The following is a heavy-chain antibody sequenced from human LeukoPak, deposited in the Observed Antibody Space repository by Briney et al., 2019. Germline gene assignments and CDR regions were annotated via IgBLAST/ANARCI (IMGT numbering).Heavy chain of an antibody. J-gene: IGHJ4*02. V-gene: IGHV3-7*03. Sequence: GGSLRLSCAASGFTFSSYWMSWVRKAPGKGLEWVARIKEDGSEKYYVDSVKGRFTISRDNVKNSLYLQMNSLRAEDTAVYYCARGGYQYGNYWGQGTLVTVSS. CDR2: IKEDGSEK. D-gene: IGHD2-15*01. CDR1: GFTFSSYW. CDR3: ARGGYQYGNY.